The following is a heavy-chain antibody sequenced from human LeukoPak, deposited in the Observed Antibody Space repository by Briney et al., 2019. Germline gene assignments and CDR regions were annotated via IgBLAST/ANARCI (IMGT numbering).Heavy chain of an antibody. D-gene: IGHD3-9*01. CDR1: GYTLTELS. V-gene: IGHV1-24*01. Sequence: ASVKVSCKVSGYTLTELSMHWVRQAPGKGLEWMGGFDPEDGETIYAQKYQGRVTMTEDTSTDTAYMELSSLRSEDTAVYYCATANVLRYFDWLLNGLYYIDYWGQGTLVTVSS. J-gene: IGHJ4*02. CDR2: FDPEDGET. CDR3: ATANVLRYFDWLLNGLYYIDY.